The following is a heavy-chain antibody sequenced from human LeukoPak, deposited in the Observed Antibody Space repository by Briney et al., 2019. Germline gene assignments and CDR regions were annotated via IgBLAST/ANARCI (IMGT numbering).Heavy chain of an antibody. CDR1: SGSISSYY. Sequence: PSETLSLTCTVSSGSISSYYWSWLRQPAGKGLEWIGRIYTSGSTNYNPSLKSRVTMSVDTSKNQFSLKLSSVTAADTAVYYCARDRNGYVRGGFDPWGQGTLVTVSS. V-gene: IGHV4-4*07. CDR2: IYTSGST. J-gene: IGHJ5*02. D-gene: IGHD5-12*01. CDR3: ARDRNGYVRGGFDP.